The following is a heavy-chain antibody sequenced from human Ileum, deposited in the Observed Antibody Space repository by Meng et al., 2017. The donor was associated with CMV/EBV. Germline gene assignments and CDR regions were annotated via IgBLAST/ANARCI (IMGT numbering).Heavy chain of an antibody. CDR1: GFTFNKYW. CDR2: IDNEGSGA. CDR3: ARDTPHNAFEP. V-gene: IGHV3-74*01. Sequence: LSGVAPGFTFNKYWIPWVRQPPGGGLVWLSRIDNEGSGAIYADSVRGRFTVSRDNARNTVYLQMNNLRDEDTAVYYCARDTPHNAFEPWGHGTLVTVSS. D-gene: IGHD2-15*01. J-gene: IGHJ5*02.